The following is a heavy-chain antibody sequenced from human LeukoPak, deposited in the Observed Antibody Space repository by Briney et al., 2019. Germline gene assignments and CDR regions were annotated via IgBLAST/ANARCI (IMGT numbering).Heavy chain of an antibody. CDR3: AMRGSPDAFDI. D-gene: IGHD3-10*01. CDR2: IYSGGST. V-gene: IGHV3-66*01. CDR1: GFTVSSNY. J-gene: IGHJ3*02. Sequence: PGGSLRLSCAASGFTVSSNYMSWVRQAPGKGLEWVSVIYSGGSTYYADSVKGRFTISRDNSKNTLYLQMNSLRAEDTAVYYCAMRGSPDAFDIWGQGTMVTVSS.